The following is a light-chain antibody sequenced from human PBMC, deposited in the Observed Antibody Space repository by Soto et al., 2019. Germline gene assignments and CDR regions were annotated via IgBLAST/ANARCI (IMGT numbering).Light chain of an antibody. CDR2: GAS. V-gene: IGKV3-15*01. CDR3: QQYNDWPPWT. CDR1: QSVSSN. Sequence: ETVMPQSPATLSVSPGERATLSCRASQSVSSNLAWYQQKPGQAPRLLIYGASTRATGIPARFSGSGSGTEFTLTISSLLSEDFAVYHCQQYNDWPPWTFGQGTKGEIK. J-gene: IGKJ1*01.